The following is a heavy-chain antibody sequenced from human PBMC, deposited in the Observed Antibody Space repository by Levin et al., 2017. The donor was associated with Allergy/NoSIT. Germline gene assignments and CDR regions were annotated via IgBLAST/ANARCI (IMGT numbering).Heavy chain of an antibody. V-gene: IGHV4-31*03. CDR3: ARETIESPTSCYVDY. J-gene: IGHJ4*02. CDR1: GGSISSGGYY. D-gene: IGHD2-2*01. CDR2: IYYSGST. Sequence: SETLSLTCTVSGGSISSGGYYWSWIRQHPGKGLEWIGYIYYSGSTYYNPSLKSRVTISVDTSKNQFSLKLSSVTAADTAVYYCARETIESPTSCYVDYWGQGTLVTVSS.